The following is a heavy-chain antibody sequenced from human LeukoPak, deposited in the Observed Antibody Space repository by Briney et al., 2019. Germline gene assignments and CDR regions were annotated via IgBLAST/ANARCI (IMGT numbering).Heavy chain of an antibody. Sequence: SETLSLTCAVYGGSFSVYYWSWIRQPPGKGLEWIGEINHSGSTNYNPSLKSRVTISVDTSKNQFSLKLSSVTAADTAVYYCARLRRRGYGRFDYWGQGTLVTVSS. CDR2: INHSGST. CDR3: ARLRRRGYGRFDY. CDR1: GGSFSVYY. J-gene: IGHJ4*02. D-gene: IGHD5-12*01. V-gene: IGHV4-34*01.